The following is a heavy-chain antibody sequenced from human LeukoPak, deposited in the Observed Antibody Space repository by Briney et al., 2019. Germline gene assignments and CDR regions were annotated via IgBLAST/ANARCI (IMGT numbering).Heavy chain of an antibody. CDR2: IIPIFNIV. D-gene: IGHD6-13*01. V-gene: IGHV1-69*05. J-gene: IGHJ5*02. Sequence: GASVKVSCKASGGTFSNYAINWVRQAPGQGLEWMGGIIPIFNIVKYAQKFQGRVTITTDESTSTAYMELCSLRSEDTAVYYCARAAQIIAGLDPWGQGTLVTVSS. CDR3: ARAAQIIAGLDP. CDR1: GGTFSNYA.